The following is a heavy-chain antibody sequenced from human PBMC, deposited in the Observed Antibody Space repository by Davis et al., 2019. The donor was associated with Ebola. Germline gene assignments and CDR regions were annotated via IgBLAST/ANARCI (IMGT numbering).Heavy chain of an antibody. CDR1: GFTFSSYA. CDR2: ISGSGGST. CDR3: AKDRYYYGSGPDTPFDY. D-gene: IGHD3-10*01. Sequence: PGGSLRLSCAASGFTFSSYAMSWVRQAPGKGLEWVSAISGSGGSTYYADSVKGRFTISRDNSKNTLYLQMNSLRAEDTAVYYCAKDRYYYGSGPDTPFDYWGQGTLVTVSS. V-gene: IGHV3-23*01. J-gene: IGHJ4*02.